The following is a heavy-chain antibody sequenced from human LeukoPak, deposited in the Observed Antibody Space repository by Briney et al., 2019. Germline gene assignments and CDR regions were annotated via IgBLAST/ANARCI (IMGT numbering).Heavy chain of an antibody. Sequence: GGSLRLSCSASGFTFSSYAMHWVRQAPGKGLEYVSAISSNGGSTYYADSVKGRFTISGDNSKNTLYLQMSSLRAEDTAVYYCVKGEGTYSSGWYSIVYWGQGTLVTVSS. J-gene: IGHJ4*02. V-gene: IGHV3-64D*06. D-gene: IGHD6-19*01. CDR3: VKGEGTYSSGWYSIVY. CDR2: ISSNGGST. CDR1: GFTFSSYA.